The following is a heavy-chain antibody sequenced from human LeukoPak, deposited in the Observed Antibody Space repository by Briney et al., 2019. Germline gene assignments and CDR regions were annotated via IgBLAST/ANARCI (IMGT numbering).Heavy chain of an antibody. Sequence: GGSLRLSCAASGFIFSSYSMNWVRQAPGKGLDCVSYISSTSTIIYYADSVKGPFTISRYNPKNSLYLQMNTLRDEDTAVYYCATSSYADYWGQGTLVTVSS. CDR1: GFIFSSYS. V-gene: IGHV3-48*02. CDR3: ATSSYADY. J-gene: IGHJ4*02. D-gene: IGHD3-10*01. CDR2: ISSTSTII.